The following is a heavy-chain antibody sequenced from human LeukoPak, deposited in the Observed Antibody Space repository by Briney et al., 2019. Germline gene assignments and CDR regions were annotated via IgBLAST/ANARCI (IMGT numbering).Heavy chain of an antibody. CDR1: GGTFGSYA. CDR3: AERPLGYCSSTSCYEYFQH. CDR2: IIPIFGTA. V-gene: IGHV1-69*13. Sequence: GASVKVSCKASGGTFGSYAISWVRQAPGQGLEWMGGIIPIFGTANYAQKFQGRVTITADESTSTAYMELSSLRSEDTAVYYCAERPLGYCSSTSCYEYFQHWGQGTLVTVSS. D-gene: IGHD2-2*01. J-gene: IGHJ1*01.